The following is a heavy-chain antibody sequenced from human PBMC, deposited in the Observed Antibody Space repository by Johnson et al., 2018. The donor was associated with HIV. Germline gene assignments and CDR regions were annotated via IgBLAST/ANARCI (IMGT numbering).Heavy chain of an antibody. D-gene: IGHD6-13*01. J-gene: IGHJ3*02. V-gene: IGHV3-9*01. Sequence: VQLVESGGGVVQPGRSLRLSCAASGFTFDDYAMHWVRQAPGKGLEWVSGISWNSGSIGYADSVTGRFTISRDNAKNSLHLQMNSLRPEDTALYYCARSPSWAAAGTNGAFDIWGQGTVVTVSS. CDR1: GFTFDDYA. CDR2: ISWNSGSI. CDR3: ARSPSWAAAGTNGAFDI.